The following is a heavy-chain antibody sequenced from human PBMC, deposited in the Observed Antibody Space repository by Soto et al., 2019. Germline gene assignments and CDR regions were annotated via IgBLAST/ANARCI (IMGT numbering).Heavy chain of an antibody. CDR2: ISSSSSYI. D-gene: IGHD1-26*01. CDR1: GFTFSSYS. Sequence: PGGSLRLSCAASGFTFSSYSMNWVRQAPGKGLEWVSSISSSSSYIYYADSVKGRFTISRDNAKNSLYLQMNSLRAEDTAVYYCARDRELVYYYYGMDVWGQGTTVTVYS. V-gene: IGHV3-21*01. J-gene: IGHJ6*02. CDR3: ARDRELVYYYYGMDV.